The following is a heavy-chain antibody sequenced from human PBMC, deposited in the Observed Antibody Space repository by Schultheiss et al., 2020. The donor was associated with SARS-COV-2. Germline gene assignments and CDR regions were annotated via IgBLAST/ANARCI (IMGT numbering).Heavy chain of an antibody. CDR3: ARIRGYYYDSRDWFDP. Sequence: SETLSLTCTVSGGSISSGGYYWSWIRQHPGKGLEWIGYIYYSGSTYYNPSLKSRVTISVDTSKNHFSLKLSSVTAADTAVYYCARIRGYYYDSRDWFDPWGQGTLVTVSS. CDR1: GGSISSGGYY. V-gene: IGHV4-31*03. CDR2: IYYSGST. J-gene: IGHJ5*02. D-gene: IGHD3-22*01.